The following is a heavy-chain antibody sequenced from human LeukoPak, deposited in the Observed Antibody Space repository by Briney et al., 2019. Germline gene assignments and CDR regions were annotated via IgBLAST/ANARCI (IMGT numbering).Heavy chain of an antibody. CDR1: GVSISSYY. CDR2: IYYSGST. CDR3: ARESNRVWAPGAFDI. V-gene: IGHV4-59*01. D-gene: IGHD3-16*01. J-gene: IGHJ3*02. Sequence: PSETLSLTCTVSGVSISSYYWSWIRQPPGKGLEWIGYIYYSGSTNYNPSLKSRVTISVDTSKNQFSLKLSSVTAADTAVYYCARESNRVWAPGAFDIWGQGTMVTVSS.